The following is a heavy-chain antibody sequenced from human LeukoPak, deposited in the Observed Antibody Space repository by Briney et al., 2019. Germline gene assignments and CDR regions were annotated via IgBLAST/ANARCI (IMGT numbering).Heavy chain of an antibody. J-gene: IGHJ4*02. CDR3: ARDTGGGYSCYDC. D-gene: IGHD5-18*01. V-gene: IGHV3-7*01. CDR2: IKQDGSEK. CDR1: GFTFSSYW. Sequence: AGGSLRLSCPVSGFTFSSYWMTWIRQAPGKGLEWVANIKQDGSEKYYVDSVKGRFTISRDNAKNSLYLQMNSLRAEDTAVYYCARDTGGGYSCYDCWGQGTLVTVSS.